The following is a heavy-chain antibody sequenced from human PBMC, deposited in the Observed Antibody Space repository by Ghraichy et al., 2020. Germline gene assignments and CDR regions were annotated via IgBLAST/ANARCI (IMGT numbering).Heavy chain of an antibody. V-gene: IGHV3-48*04. CDR2: ISSSSSTI. J-gene: IGHJ6*02. CDR3: ARDGGNDYYYYGMDV. CDR1: GFTFSSYS. D-gene: IGHD4-23*01. Sequence: GESLNISCAASGFTFSSYSMNWVRQAPGKGLEWVSYISSSSSTIYYADSVKGRFTISRDNAKNSLYLQMNSLRAEDTAVYYCARDGGNDYYYYGMDVWGQGPTVTVSS.